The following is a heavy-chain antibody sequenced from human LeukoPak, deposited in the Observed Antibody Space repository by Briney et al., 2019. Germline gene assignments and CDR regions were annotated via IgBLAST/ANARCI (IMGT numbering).Heavy chain of an antibody. CDR2: IKHSGST. D-gene: IGHD3-16*01. Sequence: PSETLSLTCAVYGGSFSGYYWRWIRQPPGKGREWSGEIKHSGSTNYNPSLKSRVTISVDPYKNQYSLTLSSVTAADTAVYYCARGAVRWGLRFSCDYWRQGTLVSVPS. CDR3: ARGAVRWGLRFSCDY. J-gene: IGHJ4*02. CDR1: GGSFSGYY. V-gene: IGHV4-34*01.